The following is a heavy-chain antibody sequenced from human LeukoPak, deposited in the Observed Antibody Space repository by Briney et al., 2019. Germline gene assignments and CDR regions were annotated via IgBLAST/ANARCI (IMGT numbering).Heavy chain of an antibody. CDR3: ATIIVVADGFDY. CDR2: INPNGGTT. Sequence: ASVKVSCKASGYTFTSYYMHWVRQAPGQGLEWMGIINPNGGTTEYAQKFQGRVTMTRDTSTSTLYMEVSSLRSEDTAVYYCATIIVVADGFDYWGQGTLVTVSS. D-gene: IGHD6-19*01. V-gene: IGHV1-46*01. CDR1: GYTFTSYY. J-gene: IGHJ4*02.